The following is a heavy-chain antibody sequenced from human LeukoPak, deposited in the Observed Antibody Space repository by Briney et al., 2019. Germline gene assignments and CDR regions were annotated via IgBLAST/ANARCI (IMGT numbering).Heavy chain of an antibody. J-gene: IGHJ4*02. CDR2: ISAYNGNT. CDR3: ARHLYCSGGSCYSD. CDR1: GYTFTSYG. Sequence: ASVKVSCKASGYTFTSYGISWVRQAPGQGLEWMGWISAYNGNTNYAQKLQDRVTMTTDTSTSTAYMELRSLRSDDTAVYYCARHLYCSGGSCYSDWGQGTLVTVSS. D-gene: IGHD2-15*01. V-gene: IGHV1-18*01.